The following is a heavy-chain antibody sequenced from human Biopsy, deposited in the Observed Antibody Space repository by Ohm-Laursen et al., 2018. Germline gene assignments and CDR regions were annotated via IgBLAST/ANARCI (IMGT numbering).Heavy chain of an antibody. V-gene: IGHV1-46*01. D-gene: IGHD3-9*01. Sequence: ASVKVSCKASGYSFTKYYINWVRQAPGQGLEWMGIINPTGGTTSYAEKFQGRATLTRDTSTGTVYLELNSLIYEDTALYYCARDETGSSVFGPYYYGMDVWGQGTTVTVSS. CDR3: ARDETGSSVFGPYYYGMDV. CDR1: GYSFTKYY. J-gene: IGHJ6*02. CDR2: INPTGGTT.